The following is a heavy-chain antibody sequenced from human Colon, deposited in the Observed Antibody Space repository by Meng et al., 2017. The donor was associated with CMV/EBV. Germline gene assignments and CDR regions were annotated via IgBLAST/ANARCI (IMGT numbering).Heavy chain of an antibody. CDR2: LDISDNIL. CDR3: TRGNSHAHDY. D-gene: IGHD4-23*01. V-gene: IGHV3-48*03. Sequence: GESLKISCVASGFTFSNYEMHWVRQSPGKGLEWISYLDISDNILYYADSVKGRFTTSSDSVKNAVYLQMNSLRAEDTAVYYCTRGNSHAHDYWGQGTLVTVSS. J-gene: IGHJ4*02. CDR1: GFTFSNYE.